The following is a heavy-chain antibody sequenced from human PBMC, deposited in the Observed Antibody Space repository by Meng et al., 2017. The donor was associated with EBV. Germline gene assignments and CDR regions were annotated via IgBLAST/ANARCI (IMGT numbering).Heavy chain of an antibody. CDR2: IYWDDAK. Sequence: TFKEFRPHLVKPTPTLTLTCTFSGFSLSTSGVGVGWIRQPPGWALEWLALIYWDDAKRYSPSLKSRLTITKDTSKNQVVLTMTNMDPVDTATYYCAHRRDEYSSSWYGWFDPWGQGTLVTVSS. CDR3: AHRRDEYSSSWYGWFDP. V-gene: IGHV2-5*02. D-gene: IGHD6-13*01. CDR1: GFSLSTSGVG. J-gene: IGHJ5*02.